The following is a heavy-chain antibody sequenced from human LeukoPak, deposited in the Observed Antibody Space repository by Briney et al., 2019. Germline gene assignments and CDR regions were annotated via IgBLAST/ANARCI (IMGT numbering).Heavy chain of an antibody. CDR2: IYTSGST. Sequence: SETLSLTCTASGDSISSGSYYWSWIRQPAGKGLEWIGRIYTSGSTNYNTSLKSRVTISVDTSKNQFCLKLSSVTAADTAVYYCARASIAAAGRVNWFDPWGQGTLVTVSS. J-gene: IGHJ5*02. D-gene: IGHD6-13*01. CDR3: ARASIAAAGRVNWFDP. CDR1: GDSISSGSYY. V-gene: IGHV4-61*02.